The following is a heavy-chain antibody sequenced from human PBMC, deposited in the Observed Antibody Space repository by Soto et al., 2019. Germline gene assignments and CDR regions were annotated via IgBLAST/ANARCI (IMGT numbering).Heavy chain of an antibody. D-gene: IGHD4-17*01. CDR3: ARDTSSYGDYRFDY. CDR1: GGTFSSYT. J-gene: IGHJ4*02. V-gene: IGHV1-69*08. Sequence: QVQLVQSGAEVKKPGSSVKVSCKASGGTFSSYTISWVRQAPAQGLEWMGRIIPILGIANYAQKFQGRVTITADKSTSTAYMELSSLRSEDTAVYYCARDTSSYGDYRFDYWGQGTLVTVSS. CDR2: IIPILGIA.